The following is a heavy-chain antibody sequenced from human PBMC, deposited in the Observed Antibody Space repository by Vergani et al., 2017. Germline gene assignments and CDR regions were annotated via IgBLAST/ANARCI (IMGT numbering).Heavy chain of an antibody. CDR1: EFTFSNYA. CDR2: ISGSGVSA. J-gene: IGHJ4*02. V-gene: IGHV3-23*01. D-gene: IGHD6-13*01. Sequence: EVQLLESGGGLVQPGGSLRLTCAASEFTFSNYAMNWVRQAPGKGLEWVSGISGSGVSAYYTDSVKGRFTISRDNSKNMLFLQMNSLRAEDTAVYYCARDIRPTRGAGTPYFDYWGQGTLVTVSS. CDR3: ARDIRPTRGAGTPYFDY.